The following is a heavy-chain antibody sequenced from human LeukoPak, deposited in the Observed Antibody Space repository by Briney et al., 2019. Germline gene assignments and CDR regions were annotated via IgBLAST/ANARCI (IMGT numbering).Heavy chain of an antibody. J-gene: IGHJ3*02. CDR3: ARDNRIVGATGAFDI. CDR1: GGSISSYY. V-gene: IGHV4-59*01. Sequence: KPSETLSFTCTVSGGSISSYYWSWIRQPPGKGLEWIGYIYYSGSTNYNPSLKSRVTISVDTSKNQFSLKLSSVTAADTAVYYCARDNRIVGATGAFDIWGQGTMVTVSS. D-gene: IGHD1-26*01. CDR2: IYYSGST.